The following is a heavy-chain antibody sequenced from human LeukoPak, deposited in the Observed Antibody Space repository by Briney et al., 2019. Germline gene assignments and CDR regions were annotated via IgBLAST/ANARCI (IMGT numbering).Heavy chain of an antibody. CDR1: GFTFSSYW. V-gene: IGHV3-74*01. CDR3: ARGAPVERWLQSGQDY. CDR2: INSDGSST. J-gene: IGHJ4*02. Sequence: PGGSLRLSCAASGFTFSSYWMHWVRQAPGKGLVWVSRINSDGSSTSYADSVKGRFTISRDNAKNTLYLQMNSLRAEDTAVYYCARGAPVERWLQSGQDYWGQGTLVTVSS. D-gene: IGHD5-24*01.